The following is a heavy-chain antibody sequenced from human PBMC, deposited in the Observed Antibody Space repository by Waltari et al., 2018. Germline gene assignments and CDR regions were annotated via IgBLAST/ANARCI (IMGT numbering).Heavy chain of an antibody. CDR2: IYYSGST. D-gene: IGHD4-17*01. CDR1: GGSISSSSYY. V-gene: IGHV4-39*07. Sequence: QLQLQESGPGLVKPSETLSLTCTVSGGSISSSSYYWGWIRQPPGKGLEWIGSIYYSGSTYDTPSLKSRVTISVDTSKNQFSLKLSSVTAADTAVYYCARRRDGDYNYWGQGTLVTVSS. J-gene: IGHJ4*02. CDR3: ARRRDGDYNY.